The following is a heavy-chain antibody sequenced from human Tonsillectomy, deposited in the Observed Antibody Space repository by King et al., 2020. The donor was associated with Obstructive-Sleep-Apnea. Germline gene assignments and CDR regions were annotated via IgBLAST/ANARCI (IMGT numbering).Heavy chain of an antibody. V-gene: IGHV3-43D*03. CDR2: INWDGDIT. CDR3: AKLQGDSGYDQPLYGVDV. D-gene: IGHD5-12*01. J-gene: IGHJ6*02. Sequence: VQLVESGGVVVQPGGSLRLSCAASGFTFDDYAMHWVRQAPGKGLEWVSLINWDGDITYYADSVKGRFTISRDNNKNSLYLQMNSLRPEDTALYYCAKLQGDSGYDQPLYGVDVWDHGTTVTVSS. CDR1: GFTFDDYA.